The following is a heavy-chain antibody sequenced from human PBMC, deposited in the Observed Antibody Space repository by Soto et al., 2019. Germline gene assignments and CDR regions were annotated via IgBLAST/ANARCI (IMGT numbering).Heavy chain of an antibody. CDR1: GGSISSYY. D-gene: IGHD3-10*01. CDR2: IYYSGST. Sequence: PSETLSLTCTVSGGSISSYYWSWIRQPPGKGLEWIGYIYYSGSTNYNPSLKSRVTISVDTSKNQFSLKLSSVAAAGTAVYYCARASYGSGSYYTSDHFDYWGQGTLVTVSS. CDR3: ARASYGSGSYYTSDHFDY. V-gene: IGHV4-59*01. J-gene: IGHJ4*02.